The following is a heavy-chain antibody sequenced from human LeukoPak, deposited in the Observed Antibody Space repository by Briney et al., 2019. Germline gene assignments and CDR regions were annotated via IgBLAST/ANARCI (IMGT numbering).Heavy chain of an antibody. J-gene: IGHJ4*02. CDR3: ARGHDSSGYYFDY. CDR1: GGSISSSSYY. V-gene: IGHV4-39*07. Sequence: SETLSLTCTVSGGSISSSSYYWGWIRQPPGKGLEWIGSIYYSGSTYYNPSLKSRVTISVDTSKNQFSLKLSSVTAADTAVYYCARGHDSSGYYFDYWGQGTLVTVSS. CDR2: IYYSGST. D-gene: IGHD3-22*01.